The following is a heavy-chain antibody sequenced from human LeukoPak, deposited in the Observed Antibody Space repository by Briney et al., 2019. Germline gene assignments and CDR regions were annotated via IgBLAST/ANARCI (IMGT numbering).Heavy chain of an antibody. CDR3: AREPAALNENDAFDI. CDR1: GFTFSSYG. V-gene: IGHV3-30*02. J-gene: IGHJ3*02. CDR2: IRYDGSNK. D-gene: IGHD6-13*01. Sequence: GGSLRLSCAASGFTFSSYGMHWVRQAPGKGLEWVAFIRYDGSNKYYADSVKGRFTISRDNSKNTLYLQMNSLRAEDTAVYYCAREPAALNENDAFDIWGQGTMVTVSS.